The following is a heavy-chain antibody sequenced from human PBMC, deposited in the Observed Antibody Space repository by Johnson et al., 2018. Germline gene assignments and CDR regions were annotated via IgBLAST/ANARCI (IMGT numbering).Heavy chain of an antibody. CDR2: LYYSGST. CDR3: ARDYRQWLTAAGGVYYFYMDV. D-gene: IGHD6-19*01. V-gene: IGHV4-59*01. Sequence: QVQLQQWGAGLLKPSETXSLICTVSGDSIRSYYWSWIRQPPGKGLEWIGFLYYSGSTNYNPSLKSRVTITVDTSKNQFSLKLPSVTAADPAVYYCARDYRQWLTAAGGVYYFYMDVWGKGTTVTVSS. CDR1: GDSIRSYY. J-gene: IGHJ6*03.